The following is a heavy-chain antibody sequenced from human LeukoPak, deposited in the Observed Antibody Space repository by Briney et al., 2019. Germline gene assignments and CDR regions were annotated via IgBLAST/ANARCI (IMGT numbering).Heavy chain of an antibody. J-gene: IGHJ4*02. D-gene: IGHD3-3*01. CDR3: ASQYYDFWSGYHHFDY. V-gene: IGHV7-4-1*02. Sequence: GASVKVSCKASGYTFTSYGMNWVRQAPGQGLEWMGWINTNTGNPTYAQGFTGRFVFSLDTSVSTAYLQISSLKAEDTAVYYCASQYYDFWSGYHHFDYWGQGTLVTVSS. CDR1: GYTFTSYG. CDR2: INTNTGNP.